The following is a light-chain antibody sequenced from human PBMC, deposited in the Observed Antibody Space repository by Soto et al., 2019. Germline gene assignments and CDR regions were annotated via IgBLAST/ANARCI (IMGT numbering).Light chain of an antibody. CDR1: NIGSQS. J-gene: IGLJ3*02. V-gene: IGLV3-21*02. CDR3: QVWYTSGDHWV. CDR2: DDS. Sequence: SYELTQPPSVSVAPGQTARITCEGKNIGSQSVHWYQQKPGQAPVLVVYDDSDRPSGIPERFSGSNSGDTATLTISRVEAGDEADYYCQVWYTSGDHWVFGGGTKVTVL.